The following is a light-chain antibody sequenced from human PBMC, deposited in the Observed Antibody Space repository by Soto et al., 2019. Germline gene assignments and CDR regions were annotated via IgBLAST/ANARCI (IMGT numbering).Light chain of an antibody. CDR3: CSFAGSSSYV. J-gene: IGLJ1*01. CDR2: EVN. CDR1: SSDVASYNL. Sequence: QAVVTQPASVSGSPGQSITISCTGSSSDVASYNLVSWYQQHPGKAPKLMIYEVNKRPSGVSNRFSGSKSGNTASLTISGLQAEDEADYYCCSFAGSSSYVFGTGTKLTVL. V-gene: IGLV2-23*02.